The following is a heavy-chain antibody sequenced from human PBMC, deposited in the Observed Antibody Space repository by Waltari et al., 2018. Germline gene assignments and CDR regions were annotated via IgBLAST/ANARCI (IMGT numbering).Heavy chain of an antibody. Sequence: QVQLVESGGGVVQPGRSLRLSCAASGFTFSSYGMHWVRQAPGKGLEWVAVIWYDGSNKYYADSVKGRFTISRDNSKNTLYLQMNSLRAEDTAVYYCAREETGGFGENYYYYGMDVWGQGTTVTVSS. CDR3: AREETGGFGENYYYYGMDV. CDR1: GFTFSSYG. CDR2: IWYDGSNK. D-gene: IGHD3-3*01. V-gene: IGHV3-33*01. J-gene: IGHJ6*02.